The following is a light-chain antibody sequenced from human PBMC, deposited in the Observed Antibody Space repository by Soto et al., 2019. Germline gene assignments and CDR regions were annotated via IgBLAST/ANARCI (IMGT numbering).Light chain of an antibody. CDR3: HQYDNAPQT. CDR2: AAS. J-gene: IGKJ2*01. Sequence: EIVLMQSPGTLSFSPGEVRTLSCMPSQSMTRTYIAWYQKKPGQAPRLLIYAASIRAPGIPDKFSGTGSGTYYSLTIDRLEPEDSAVYYCHQYDNAPQTFGQGTKV. V-gene: IGKV3-20*01. CDR1: QSMTRTY.